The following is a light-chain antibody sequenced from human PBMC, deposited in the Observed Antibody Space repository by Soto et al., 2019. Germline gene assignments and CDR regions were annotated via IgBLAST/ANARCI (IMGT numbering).Light chain of an antibody. J-gene: IGLJ2*01. CDR1: TSDVGGHNY. V-gene: IGLV2-14*03. CDR3: SSYRSSSAGRVV. CDR2: DVS. Sequence: QSALTQPASVSGSLGQSITISCTGTTSDVGGHNYVTWSQQHPGKAPKVIIYDVSDRPSGVSNRFSGSKSGNTASLTISGLQAEDEADYYCSSYRSSSAGRVVFGGGTKVTVL.